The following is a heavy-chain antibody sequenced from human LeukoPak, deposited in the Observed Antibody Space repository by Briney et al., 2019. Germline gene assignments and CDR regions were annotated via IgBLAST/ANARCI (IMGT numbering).Heavy chain of an antibody. J-gene: IGHJ4*02. CDR1: GFTFSTYS. Sequence: GGSLRLSCAASGFTFSTYSMNWVRQAPGKGLEWVSAISGSGGSTYYADSVKGRFTISRDNSKNTLYLQMNSLRAEDTAVYYCAKDRWYGGNSNGDHWGQGTLVTVSS. CDR3: AKDRWYGGNSNGDH. V-gene: IGHV3-23*01. D-gene: IGHD4-23*01. CDR2: ISGSGGST.